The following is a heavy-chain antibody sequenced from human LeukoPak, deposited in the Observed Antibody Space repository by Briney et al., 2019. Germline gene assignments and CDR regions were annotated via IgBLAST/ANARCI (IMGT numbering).Heavy chain of an antibody. CDR1: GFTLSTYS. V-gene: IGHV3-21*01. Sequence: GGSLRLSCAVSGFTLSTYSMSWVRQAPGKGLEWVSSISGSRSDIYYADSVKGRFTISSDNAKNSLYLQMNSLRAEDTAVYYRARGPGIAVAPLQHWGQGTLVTVSS. CDR2: ISGSRSDI. D-gene: IGHD6-19*01. CDR3: ARGPGIAVAPLQH. J-gene: IGHJ1*01.